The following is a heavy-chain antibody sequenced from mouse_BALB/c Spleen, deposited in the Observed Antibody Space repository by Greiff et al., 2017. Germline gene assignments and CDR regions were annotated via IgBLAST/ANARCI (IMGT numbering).Heavy chain of an antibody. Sequence: QVQLKESGPGLVAPSQSLSITCTVSGFSLTSYGVSWVRQPPGKGLEWLGVIWGDGSTNYHSALISRLSISKDNSKSQVFLKLNSLQTDDTATYYCAKKTVYYYGSSYEGDYYAMDYWGQGTSVTVSS. CDR1: GFSLTSYG. CDR3: AKKTVYYYGSSYEGDYYAMDY. CDR2: IWGDGST. V-gene: IGHV2-3*01. J-gene: IGHJ4*01. D-gene: IGHD1-1*01.